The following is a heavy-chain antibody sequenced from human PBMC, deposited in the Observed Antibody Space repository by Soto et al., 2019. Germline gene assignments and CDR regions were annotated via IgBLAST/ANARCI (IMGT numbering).Heavy chain of an antibody. Sequence: GGSLRLSCAASGFTVSSNYMSWVRQAPGKGLEWVSVIYSGGTTYYADSVKGRFTISRDNSKNTLYLQMNSLRAEDTAVYYCANSAAGRWGYWGQGTLVTVSS. D-gene: IGHD3-16*01. CDR3: ANSAAGRWGY. CDR1: GFTVSSNY. J-gene: IGHJ4*02. V-gene: IGHV3-53*01. CDR2: IYSGGTT.